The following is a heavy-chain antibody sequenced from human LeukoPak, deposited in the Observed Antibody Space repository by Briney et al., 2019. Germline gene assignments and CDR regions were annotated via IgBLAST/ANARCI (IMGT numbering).Heavy chain of an antibody. D-gene: IGHD6-19*01. Sequence: PGGSLRLSCAASGFTFSSYWMSWVRQAPGKGLEWVANIKQDGSEKYYVDSVKGRFTISRDNAKNSLYLQMNSLRAEDTAVYYCASSYSSDWYSRWIDYWGQGTLVTVSS. CDR2: IKQDGSEK. CDR1: GFTFSSYW. V-gene: IGHV3-7*01. CDR3: ASSYSSDWYSRWIDY. J-gene: IGHJ4*02.